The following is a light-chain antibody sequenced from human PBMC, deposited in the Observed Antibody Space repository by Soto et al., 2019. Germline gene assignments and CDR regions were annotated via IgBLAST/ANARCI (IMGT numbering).Light chain of an antibody. CDR1: QSVGIH. Sequence: EIVMTQSPATLSMSPGERAALSCRASQSVGIHLAWYQQKPGQAPRLLIYSASTRATGIPARLSASGSGTEFTITISSLQSEDFAVYYCQQYKNWPLTFGPGTRVDIK. J-gene: IGKJ3*01. CDR3: QQYKNWPLT. CDR2: SAS. V-gene: IGKV3-15*01.